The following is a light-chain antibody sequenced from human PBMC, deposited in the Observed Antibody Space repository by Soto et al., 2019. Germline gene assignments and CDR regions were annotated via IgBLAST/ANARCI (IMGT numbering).Light chain of an antibody. J-gene: IGLJ2*01. V-gene: IGLV2-14*01. Sequence: QSALTQAASVSGSPGQSITISCTGTSSDVGGYNYVSGYQQHPGKAPKLMIYDVSNRPSGVSNRFSGSKSGNTASLTISGLQAEDEAEYYCSSYTSSSYVVFGGGTKLTV. CDR1: SSDVGGYNY. CDR2: DVS. CDR3: SSYTSSSYVV.